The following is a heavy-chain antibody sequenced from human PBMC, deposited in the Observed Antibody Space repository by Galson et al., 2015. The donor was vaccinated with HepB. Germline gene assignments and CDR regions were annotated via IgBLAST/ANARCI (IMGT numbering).Heavy chain of an antibody. CDR2: ISSSGSTI. CDR3: AREGDSSGYYCDY. J-gene: IGHJ4*02. Sequence: SLRLSCAASGFTFSSYSMNWVRQAPGKGLEWVSYISSSGSTIYYADSVKGRFTISRDNAKNSLYLQMNSLRDEDTAVYYCAREGDSSGYYCDYWGQGTLVTVSS. D-gene: IGHD3-22*01. V-gene: IGHV3-48*02. CDR1: GFTFSSYS.